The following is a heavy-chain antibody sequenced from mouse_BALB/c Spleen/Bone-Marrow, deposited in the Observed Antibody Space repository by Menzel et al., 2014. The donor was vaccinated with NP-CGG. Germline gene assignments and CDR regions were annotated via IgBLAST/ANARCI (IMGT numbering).Heavy chain of an antibody. CDR1: GFTFSNYG. Sequence: EVLLVESGGDLVKPGGSLKLSCAASGFTFSNYGMSWVRQIPDKRLEWVATISRGGTYTFYPDSVQGRFTISRDNTKNTPALQKTSRKSEDKAIYYCARRRDCDYFGYGGQGTTLTVSS. CDR3: ARRRDCDYFGY. CDR2: ISRGGTYT. V-gene: IGHV5-6*01. J-gene: IGHJ2*01.